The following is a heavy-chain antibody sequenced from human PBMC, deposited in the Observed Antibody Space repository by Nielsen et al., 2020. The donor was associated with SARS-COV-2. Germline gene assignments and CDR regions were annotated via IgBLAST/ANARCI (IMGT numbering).Heavy chain of an antibody. CDR3: ARSVLGGYFDY. CDR2: ISSTGSLI. Sequence: GESLKISCAASGFTFSGYSVNWVRPAPGKGLEWISYISSTGSLIYYANSVKGRFTISRDNARNSVYLQMNSLRDEDTAVYYCARSVLGGYFDYWGQGTLVTISS. D-gene: IGHD7-27*01. J-gene: IGHJ4*02. V-gene: IGHV3-48*02. CDR1: GFTFSGYS.